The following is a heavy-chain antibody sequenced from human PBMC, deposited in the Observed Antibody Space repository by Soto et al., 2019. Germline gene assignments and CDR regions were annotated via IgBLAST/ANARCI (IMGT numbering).Heavy chain of an antibody. J-gene: IGHJ4*02. D-gene: IGHD2-15*01. Sequence: GASVKVSCKASGYIFTAYSMHWVRQGPGQGLEWPGWINPNSGDTIYAQKFQDRVTMTCDTSVSTAYLELSSLSSDDTALYYCAREASAVVSLDYWGQGTLVTVSS. CDR2: INPNSGDT. CDR1: GYIFTAYS. V-gene: IGHV1-2*02. CDR3: AREASAVVSLDY.